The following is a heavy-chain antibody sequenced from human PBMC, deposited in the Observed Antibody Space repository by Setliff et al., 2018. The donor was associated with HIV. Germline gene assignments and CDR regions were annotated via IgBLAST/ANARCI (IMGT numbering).Heavy chain of an antibody. Sequence: KPSETLSLTCSVSGDSVSNINYFWGWIRQSPGKGLEWLGTIYSSGNTHYNPSLETRVTASVDTSKNQFSLNLNSVTDADTAVYYCVTVGQDDLGVVLFDFWGQGMLVTVSS. J-gene: IGHJ4*02. D-gene: IGHD1-26*01. CDR3: VTVGQDDLGVVLFDF. V-gene: IGHV4-39*01. CDR2: IYSSGNT. CDR1: GDSVSNINYF.